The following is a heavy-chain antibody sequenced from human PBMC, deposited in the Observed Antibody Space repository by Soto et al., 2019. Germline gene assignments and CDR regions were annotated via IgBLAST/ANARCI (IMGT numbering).Heavy chain of an antibody. CDR2: ISAYNGNT. D-gene: IGHD2-2*01. CDR1: CYTFTSYG. V-gene: IGHV1-18*01. CDR3: AREYCSSTSCFDYYMDV. J-gene: IGHJ6*03. Sequence: GASVKVSCKASCYTFTSYGISWVRQAPGQGLEWMGWISAYNGNTNYAQKLQGRVTMTTDTSTSTAYMELRSLRSDDTAVYYCAREYCSSTSCFDYYMDVWGKGTTVTVSS.